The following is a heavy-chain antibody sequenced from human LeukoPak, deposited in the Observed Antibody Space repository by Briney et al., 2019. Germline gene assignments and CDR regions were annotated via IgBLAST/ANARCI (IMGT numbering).Heavy chain of an antibody. CDR1: RFTFSDAW. Sequence: PGEPLRLSCAASRFTFSDAWMNWVRQAPGKGLEWVGRIKSKVNGETTDYAAPVKGRFTISRDDSNNMVYLQMNSLKIEDTAVYYCAIDEPNYAPYDFDYWGQGTLVTVSS. D-gene: IGHD4/OR15-4a*01. V-gene: IGHV3-15*01. CDR3: AIDEPNYAPYDFDY. CDR2: IKSKVNGETT. J-gene: IGHJ4*02.